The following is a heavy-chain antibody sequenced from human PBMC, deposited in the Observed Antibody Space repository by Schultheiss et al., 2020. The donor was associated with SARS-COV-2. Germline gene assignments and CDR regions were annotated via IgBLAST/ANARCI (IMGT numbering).Heavy chain of an antibody. CDR3: ARDKHIGPAGYYFDY. CDR1: GFTFSSYS. CDR2: ISSSSSYI. Sequence: GGSLRLSCAASGFTFSSYSMNWVRQAPGKGLEWVSSISSSSSYIYYADSVKGRFTISRDNAKNSLYLQMNSLRAEDTAVFYCARDKHIGPAGYYFDYWGQGTLVTVSS. J-gene: IGHJ4*02. D-gene: IGHD6-13*01. V-gene: IGHV3-21*01.